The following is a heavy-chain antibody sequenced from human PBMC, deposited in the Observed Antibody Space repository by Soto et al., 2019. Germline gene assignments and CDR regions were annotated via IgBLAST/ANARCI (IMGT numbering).Heavy chain of an antibody. CDR2: ISASGSI. CDR1: GFPFSSYN. D-gene: IGHD3-10*01. Sequence: GGSLRLSCAASGFPFSSYNMNWVRQAPGKGLEWVASISASGSIYYADSMKGRFTISRDNAKNSLYLQMNSLRDEDTAVYYCARGKLWFGDLPDYYYGMDVWGQGTTVTVSS. J-gene: IGHJ6*02. CDR3: ARGKLWFGDLPDYYYGMDV. V-gene: IGHV3-21*01.